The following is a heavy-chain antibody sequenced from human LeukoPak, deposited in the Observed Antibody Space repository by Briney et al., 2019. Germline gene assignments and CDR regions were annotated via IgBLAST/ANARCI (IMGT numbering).Heavy chain of an antibody. V-gene: IGHV3-23*01. CDR1: TFSFSRYP. CDR3: AKSLLTTAAGTGRAFDI. J-gene: IGHJ3*02. Sequence: GSLRLSCAASTFSFSRYPMGWVRQAPGKGLEWVSSISAGGDGTYHADPVKGRFTISRDNSKNTLFLQMNNLRAEDTAKYYCAKSLLTTAAGTGRAFDIWGQGTMVTVSS. D-gene: IGHD2/OR15-2a*01. CDR2: ISAGGDGT.